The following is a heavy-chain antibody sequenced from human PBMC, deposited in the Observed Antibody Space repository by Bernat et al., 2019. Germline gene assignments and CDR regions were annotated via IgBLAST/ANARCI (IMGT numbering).Heavy chain of an antibody. CDR1: GGSISSYY. CDR3: AREVDYYDSRGYAGNWLDP. J-gene: IGHJ5*02. Sequence: QVQLQESGPGLVKPSETLSLTCTVSGGSISSYYWSWIRQPPGKGLEWIGYLHYSGSTNYNPSLTSRVTISVDTSKNQFSLKLSSVTAADTAVYYCAREVDYYDSRGYAGNWLDPWGQGTLVTVSS. D-gene: IGHD3-22*01. V-gene: IGHV4-59*01. CDR2: LHYSGST.